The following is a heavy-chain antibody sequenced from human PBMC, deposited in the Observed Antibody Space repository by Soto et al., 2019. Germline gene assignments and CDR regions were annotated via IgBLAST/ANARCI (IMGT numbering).Heavy chain of an antibody. D-gene: IGHD2-2*01. Sequence: GGSLRLSCAASGLSLSTYEMNWVRQAPGKGLEWLAYVSTSGSLKNYADSVKGRFTISRDNTKNAVYLQMNSLRAEDTAVYYCVRSVPDSWHYFDFWGQGTLVTVSS. V-gene: IGHV3-48*03. J-gene: IGHJ4*02. CDR2: VSTSGSLK. CDR1: GLSLSTYE. CDR3: VRSVPDSWHYFDF.